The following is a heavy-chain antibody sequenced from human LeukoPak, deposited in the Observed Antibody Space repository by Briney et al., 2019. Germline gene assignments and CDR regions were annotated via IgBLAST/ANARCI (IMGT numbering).Heavy chain of an antibody. CDR1: GYSISSGYY. CDR3: ARGPVAGFDY. V-gene: IGHV4-38-2*02. J-gene: IGHJ4*02. Sequence: SETLSLTCTVSGYSISSGYYWGWIRQPPGKGLEWIGSIYHSGSTNYNPSLKSRVTISVDTSKNQFSLKLSSVTAADTAVYYCARGPVAGFDYWGQGTLVTVSS. D-gene: IGHD6-19*01. CDR2: IYHSGST.